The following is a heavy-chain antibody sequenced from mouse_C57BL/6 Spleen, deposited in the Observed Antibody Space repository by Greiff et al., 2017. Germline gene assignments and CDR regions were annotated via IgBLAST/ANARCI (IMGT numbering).Heavy chain of an antibody. V-gene: IGHV1-19*01. Sequence: EVQRVESGPVLVKPGASVKMSCKASGYTFTDYYMNWVKQSHGKSLEWIGVINPYNGGTSYNQKFKGKATLTVDKSSSTAYMELNSLTSEDSAVYYCARFGDYDVQGYFDVWGTGTTVTVSS. J-gene: IGHJ1*03. CDR2: INPYNGGT. CDR1: GYTFTDYY. D-gene: IGHD2-4*01. CDR3: ARFGDYDVQGYFDV.